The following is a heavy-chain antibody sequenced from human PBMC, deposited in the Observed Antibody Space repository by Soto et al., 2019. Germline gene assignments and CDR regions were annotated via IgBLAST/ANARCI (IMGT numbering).Heavy chain of an antibody. CDR2: IYWDDDK. V-gene: IGHV2-5*02. CDR3: AHFRGYFSSTRFLLFGMDV. Sequence: SGPTLVNPTQTLTLTCTFSGFSLTTSGVAVGWIRQPPGKALEWLALIYWDDDKRYSPPLKSRLTISKDTSKNQVVLTMTNMDPVDAATHYCAHFRGYFSSTRFLLFGMDVCGQGTTVTVSS. J-gene: IGHJ6*02. CDR1: GFSLTTSGVA. D-gene: IGHD2-2*03.